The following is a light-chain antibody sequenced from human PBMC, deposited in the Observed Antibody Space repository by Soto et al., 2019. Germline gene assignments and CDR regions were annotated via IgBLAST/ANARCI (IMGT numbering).Light chain of an antibody. CDR2: MNN. CDR1: SSNIGINF. J-gene: IGLJ3*02. V-gene: IGLV1-47*01. Sequence: QSVLTQPPSASGTPGQRVTISCSGSSSNIGINFISWYQQLPGTAPKLLIYMNNERPSGVPDRFSGSKSGTSASLAISGLRSEDEADYYCATWDDSLIGPVFGGGTQLTV. CDR3: ATWDDSLIGPV.